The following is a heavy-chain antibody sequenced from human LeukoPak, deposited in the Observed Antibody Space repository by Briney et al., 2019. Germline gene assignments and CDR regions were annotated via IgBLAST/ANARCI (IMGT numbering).Heavy chain of an antibody. CDR3: ARLRSWYDAFDI. D-gene: IGHD6-13*01. CDR1: GGSISNYY. V-gene: IGHV4-4*07. Sequence: PSETLSLTCTVSGGSISNYYWSWIRQPAGKGLEWIGRFYSSGSYNYNPSLKSRVTMSVDTSKNQFSLKLSSVTAADTAVYYCARLRSWYDAFDIWGQGTMVTVSS. CDR2: FYSSGSY. J-gene: IGHJ3*02.